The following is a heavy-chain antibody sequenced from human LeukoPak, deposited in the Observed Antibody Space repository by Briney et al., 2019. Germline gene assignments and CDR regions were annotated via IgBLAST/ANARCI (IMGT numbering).Heavy chain of an antibody. Sequence: GGSLRLSCAASGFTFSSYAMSWVRQAPGKGLEWVSAISGSGGSTYYADSVKGRFTISRDNAKNSLYLQMNSLRAEDTAVYYCARDYWPRPTITSCCTFDYWGQGTLVTVSS. V-gene: IGHV3-23*01. D-gene: IGHD2-2*01. CDR2: ISGSGGST. CDR3: ARDYWPRPTITSCCTFDY. CDR1: GFTFSSYA. J-gene: IGHJ4*02.